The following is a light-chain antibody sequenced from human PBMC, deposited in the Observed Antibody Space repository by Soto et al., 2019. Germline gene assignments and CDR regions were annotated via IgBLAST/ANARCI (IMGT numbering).Light chain of an antibody. Sequence: DVQMTQSPSSLSASVGARVTITCQASQDINHFLNWYQQKPGKAPNLLIYDASNLETGVPSTFSGTGSGTHFTLTITSLRPEDIATYYCQQYDRLPYTFGQGTRLEI. CDR3: QQYDRLPYT. J-gene: IGKJ5*01. V-gene: IGKV1-33*01. CDR2: DAS. CDR1: QDINHF.